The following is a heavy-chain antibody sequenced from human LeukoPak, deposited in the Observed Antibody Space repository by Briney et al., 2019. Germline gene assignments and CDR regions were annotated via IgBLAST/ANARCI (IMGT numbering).Heavy chain of an antibody. J-gene: IGHJ5*02. D-gene: IGHD6-13*01. CDR1: GLIFSNYA. V-gene: IGHV3-30-3*01. CDR2: ISYDGSSK. Sequence: QPGRSLRLSCAASGLIFSNYAMHWVRQAPGKGLEWVAVISYDGSSKYYADSVKGRFTISRDNSKNTLFLQMNSLRAEDTAVYYCARDLDSSSWYILWFDPWGQGTLVTVSS. CDR3: ARDLDSSSWYILWFDP.